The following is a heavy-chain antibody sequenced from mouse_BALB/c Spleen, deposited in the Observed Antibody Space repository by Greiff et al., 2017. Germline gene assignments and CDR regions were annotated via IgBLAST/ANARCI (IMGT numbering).Heavy chain of an antibody. D-gene: IGHD5-1*01. J-gene: IGHJ2*01. V-gene: IGHV2-9*02. CDR3: DRRYTYRFDY. Sequence: QVQLKESGPGLVAPSQSLSITCTVSGFSLTSYGVHWVRQPPGKGLEWLGVIWAGGSTNYNPALMSRLSISKDNSKSQVFLNMNSLQTDDTAMYYCDRRYTYRFDYWGQGTTLTVSA. CDR2: IWAGGST. CDR1: GFSLTSYG.